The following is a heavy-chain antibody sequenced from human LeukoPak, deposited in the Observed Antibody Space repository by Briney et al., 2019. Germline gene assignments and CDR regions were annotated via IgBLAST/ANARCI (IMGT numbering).Heavy chain of an antibody. CDR3: ARDQIDSSGYYYSNWFDP. CDR1: GGSISSYY. Sequence: KPSETLSLTCTVSGGSISSYYWRWIRQPPGKGLEWIGYIYYSGSTNYNPSLMSRVTIPVDTSKNQFSLKLSSVTAADTAVYYCARDQIDSSGYYYSNWFDPWGQGTLVTVSS. V-gene: IGHV4-59*01. J-gene: IGHJ5*02. CDR2: IYYSGST. D-gene: IGHD3-22*01.